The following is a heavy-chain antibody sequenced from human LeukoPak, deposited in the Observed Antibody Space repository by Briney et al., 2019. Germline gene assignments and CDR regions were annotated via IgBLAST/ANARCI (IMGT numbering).Heavy chain of an antibody. J-gene: IGHJ6*02. CDR3: ASLFTTVTTFYYYYYGMGV. V-gene: IGHV4-34*01. CDR2: INHSGST. Sequence: PSETLSLTCAVYGGSFSGYYWSWIRQPPGKGLEWIGEINHSGSTNYNPSLKSRVTISVDTSKNQFSLKLSSVTAADTAVYYCASLFTTVTTFYYYYYGMGVWGQGTTVTVSS. D-gene: IGHD4-17*01. CDR1: GGSFSGYY.